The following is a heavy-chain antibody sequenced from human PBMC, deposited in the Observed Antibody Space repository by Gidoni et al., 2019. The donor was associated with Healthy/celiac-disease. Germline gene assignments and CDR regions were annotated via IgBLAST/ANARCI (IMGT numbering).Heavy chain of an antibody. CDR3: ARGRSYYGYAFDI. CDR1: GFTFSSYS. D-gene: IGHD1-26*01. Sequence: EVQLVESGGGLVQPGGSLRLSCAASGFTFSSYSMNWVRQAPGKGLEWFSYISSSSSTIYYADSVKGRFTISRDNAKNSLYLQMNSLRDEDTAVYYCARGRSYYGYAFDIWGQGTMVTVSS. CDR2: ISSSSSTI. V-gene: IGHV3-48*02. J-gene: IGHJ3*02.